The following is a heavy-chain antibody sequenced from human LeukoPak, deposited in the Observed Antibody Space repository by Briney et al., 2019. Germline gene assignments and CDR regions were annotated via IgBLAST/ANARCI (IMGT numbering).Heavy chain of an antibody. J-gene: IGHJ3*02. D-gene: IGHD6-6*01. CDR1: GGSVSSGSYC. V-gene: IGHV4-39*01. CDR2: MCYGGNS. CDR3: ASLPKYGNALKAFDI. Sequence: SETLSLTCTVSGGSVSSGSYCWSWIRQPPGKGLEWIGSMCYGGNSYFNPSLKSRVTISVDTSKNQFSVKLNSVTAADTAVYYCASLPKYGNALKAFDIWGQGTWVAVSS.